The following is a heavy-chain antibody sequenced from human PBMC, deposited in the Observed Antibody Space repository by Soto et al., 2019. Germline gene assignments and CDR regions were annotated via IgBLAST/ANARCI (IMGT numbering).Heavy chain of an antibody. CDR2: INAYNGNT. V-gene: IGHV1-18*01. D-gene: IGHD1-26*01. J-gene: IGHJ4*02. CDR3: ARVDSGFSGSHYIDYFTF. Sequence: GAPEKVSCKASGYTFTSYGISWVRQAPGQGLEWMGWINAYNGNTNYAQKLQGRVTMTTDTSTSTAYMELRSLRSDDTAVYYCARVDSGFSGSHYIDYFTFWGQGALVTVSS. CDR1: GYTFTSYG.